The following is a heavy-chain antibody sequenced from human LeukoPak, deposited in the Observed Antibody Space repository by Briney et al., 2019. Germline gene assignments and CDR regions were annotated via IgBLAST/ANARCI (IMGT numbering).Heavy chain of an antibody. CDR2: IYTSGST. Sequence: PSQTLSLTCTVSGGSISSGSYYWSWIRQPAGKGLEWIGRIYTSGSTNYNPSLKSRVTISVDTSKNQFSLKLSSVTAADTAVYYCAREADDAFDIWGQGTMVTVSS. V-gene: IGHV4-61*02. CDR1: GGSISSGSYY. CDR3: AREADDAFDI. J-gene: IGHJ3*02.